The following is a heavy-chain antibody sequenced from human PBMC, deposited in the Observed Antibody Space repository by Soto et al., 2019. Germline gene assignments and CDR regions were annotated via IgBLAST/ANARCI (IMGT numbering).Heavy chain of an antibody. J-gene: IGHJ4*02. V-gene: IGHV2-5*01. CDR2: IYWNDDN. CDR3: AHGSGWLSDY. Sequence: QITLKESGPTLVKPTQTLTLTCTFSGFSLNSTAVGVNWIRQPPRKALEWLALIYWNDDNHYSPSLRSRLTITKDTSKNQVVLTMTNRDPMDTATYYCAHGSGWLSDYWGQGTLVTVSS. D-gene: IGHD6-19*01. CDR1: GFSLNSTAVG.